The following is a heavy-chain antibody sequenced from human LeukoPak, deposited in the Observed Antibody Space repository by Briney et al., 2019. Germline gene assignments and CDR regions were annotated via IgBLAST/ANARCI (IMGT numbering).Heavy chain of an antibody. CDR1: GYSISSTYY. V-gene: IGHV4-38-2*02. D-gene: IGHD1-1*01. Sequence: SETLSLTCTVSGYSISSTYYGAWIRQPPGKGLEWIATISHSGSTYYTPSLKSRLTISLDTSKNHFSLRLSSVTAADTAVYYCARVNAPVATFDYWGPGILVTVSS. CDR2: ISHSGST. CDR3: ARVNAPVATFDY. J-gene: IGHJ4*02.